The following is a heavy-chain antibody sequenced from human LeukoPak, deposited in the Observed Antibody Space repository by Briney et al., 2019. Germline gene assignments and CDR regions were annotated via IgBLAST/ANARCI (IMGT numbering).Heavy chain of an antibody. V-gene: IGHV4-39*01. CDR1: GVSISTSNSY. Sequence: PSETLSLTCTVSGVSISTSNSYWGWIRQPPGTGLEWIGEINDSGSTNYNPSLKSRATISADKSKNQFSLNLSSVTAADTAVYYCARHMLGGKRSFDSWGQGTLVTVSS. D-gene: IGHD4-23*01. CDR2: INDSGST. CDR3: ARHMLGGKRSFDS. J-gene: IGHJ4*02.